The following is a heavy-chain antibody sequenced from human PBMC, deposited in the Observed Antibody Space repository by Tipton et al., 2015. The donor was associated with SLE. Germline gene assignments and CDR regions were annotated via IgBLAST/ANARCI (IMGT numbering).Heavy chain of an antibody. J-gene: IGHJ6*02. CDR3: ARDGGIARYGMDV. D-gene: IGHD6-13*01. V-gene: IGHV4-4*07. Sequence: TLSLTCTVSGGSISNYYWNWIRQPAGKGLEWIGRVYSSGGSNYNPSLKSRVTLSLDTSKNQFSLKLSSVTAADTAMYYCARDGGIARYGMDVWGQGTTVTVSS. CDR1: GGSISNYY. CDR2: VYSSGGS.